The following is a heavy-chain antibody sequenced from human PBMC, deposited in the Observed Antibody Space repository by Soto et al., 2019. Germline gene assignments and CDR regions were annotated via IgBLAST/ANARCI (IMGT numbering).Heavy chain of an antibody. J-gene: IGHJ4*02. D-gene: IGHD6-19*01. Sequence: LRLSCAASEFTISSYAIHWVRQAPGKGLEWVAVISYDGSSKYNSDSVKGPFTISRDKSKNTVYLQMHSLTVGDTAVYYCARDAVAMDYWGRGTLVTVS. V-gene: IGHV3-30-3*01. CDR2: ISYDGSSK. CDR3: ARDAVAMDY. CDR1: EFTISSYA.